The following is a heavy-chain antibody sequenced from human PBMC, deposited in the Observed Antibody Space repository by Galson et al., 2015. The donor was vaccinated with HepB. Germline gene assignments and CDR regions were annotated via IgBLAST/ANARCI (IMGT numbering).Heavy chain of an antibody. CDR1: GFTFSSYA. D-gene: IGHD3-16*01. CDR2: ISGSGGTT. V-gene: IGHV3-23*01. Sequence: SLRLSCAASGFTFSSYAMSWVRQAPGKGLEWVSAISGSGGTTYYADSVKGRFTISRDNSKNTLYLQMNSLRAEDTAIYYCAQSTGDRGRYFDYWGQRTLVTVSS. J-gene: IGHJ4*02. CDR3: AQSTGDRGRYFDY.